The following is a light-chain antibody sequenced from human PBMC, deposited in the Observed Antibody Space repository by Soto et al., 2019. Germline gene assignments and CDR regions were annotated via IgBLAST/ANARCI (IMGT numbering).Light chain of an antibody. V-gene: IGKV1-39*01. Sequence: DIQMTQSPSSLSASVGDRVIITCRASQSISSYLNWYQQKPGKAPTLLIYAASSLQSGVPSRFSGSGSGTDFTLTISSLQPEEFTVYYCQQRSNWPWTFGQGTKVEIK. CDR1: QSISSY. CDR2: AAS. J-gene: IGKJ1*01. CDR3: QQRSNWPWT.